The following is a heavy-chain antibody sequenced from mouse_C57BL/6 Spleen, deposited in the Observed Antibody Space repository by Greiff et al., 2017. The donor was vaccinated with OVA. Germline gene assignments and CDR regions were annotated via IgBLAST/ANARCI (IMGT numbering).Heavy chain of an antibody. V-gene: IGHV2-5*01. Sequence: VQLNQSGPGLVQPSQSLYLRFPFSGFSLTSYGVHWVRQSPGKGLEWLGVIWRGGSTDYHAAFMSRLSITKDNSKSQVFFKMNSLQADDTAIYYCAKKGTTVEGFAYRGQGTLVTVSA. CDR1: GFSLTSYG. D-gene: IGHD1-1*01. J-gene: IGHJ3*01. CDR2: IWRGGST. CDR3: AKKGTTVEGFAY.